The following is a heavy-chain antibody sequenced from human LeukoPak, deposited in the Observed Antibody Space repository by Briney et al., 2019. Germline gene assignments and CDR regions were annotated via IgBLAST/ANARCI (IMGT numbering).Heavy chain of an antibody. Sequence: PGGSLRLSCAASGFTFSSYAMSRVRQAPGKGLEWVSAISGSGDSTYYADSVKGRFTISRDNSKNTLYLQMNSLRVEDTAVYYCAKDSYYDFWSGYSAREEGDNWFDPWGQGTLVTVSS. D-gene: IGHD3-3*01. V-gene: IGHV3-23*01. CDR2: ISGSGDST. J-gene: IGHJ5*02. CDR3: AKDSYYDFWSGYSAREEGDNWFDP. CDR1: GFTFSSYA.